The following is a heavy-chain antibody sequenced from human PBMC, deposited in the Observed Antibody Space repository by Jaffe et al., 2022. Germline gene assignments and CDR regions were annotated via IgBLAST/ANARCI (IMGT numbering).Heavy chain of an antibody. J-gene: IGHJ2*01. Sequence: EVQLVQSGAEVKKPGESLKISCKGSGYSFTSYWIGWVRQMPGKGLEWMGIIYPGDSDTRYSPSFQGQVTISADKSISTAYLQWSSLKASDTAMYYCARLGVLGYCSGGSCYRPYWYFDLWGRGTLVTVSS. V-gene: IGHV5-51*03. CDR2: IYPGDSDT. D-gene: IGHD2-15*01. CDR1: GYSFTSYW. CDR3: ARLGVLGYCSGGSCYRPYWYFDL.